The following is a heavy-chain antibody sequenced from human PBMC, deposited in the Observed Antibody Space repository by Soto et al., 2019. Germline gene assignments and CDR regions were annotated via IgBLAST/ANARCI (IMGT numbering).Heavy chain of an antibody. Sequence: QLQLQESGPGLVKPSETLSLTCTVSGGSISSSSYYWGWIRQPPGKGLEWIGSIYYSGSTYYNPSLKSRVTISVDTSKNQFSLKLSSVTAADTAVYYCARHSTLSGSYNYWGQGTLVTVSS. CDR1: GGSISSSSYY. V-gene: IGHV4-39*01. D-gene: IGHD1-26*01. CDR3: ARHSTLSGSYNY. CDR2: IYYSGST. J-gene: IGHJ4*02.